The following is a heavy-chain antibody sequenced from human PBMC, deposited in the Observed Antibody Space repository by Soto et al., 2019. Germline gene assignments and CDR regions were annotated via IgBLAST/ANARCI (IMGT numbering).Heavy chain of an antibody. J-gene: IGHJ4*02. D-gene: IGHD3-22*01. CDR3: ARGGYEQGIVVPQVGKFDY. CDR1: GGSFSGYY. V-gene: IGHV4-34*01. Sequence: SETLSLTCAVYGGSFSGYYWSWNRQPPGKGLEWIGEINHSGSTNYNPSLKSRVTISVDTSKNQFSLKLSSVTAADTAVYYCARGGYEQGIVVPQVGKFDYWGQGTLVTVSS. CDR2: INHSGST.